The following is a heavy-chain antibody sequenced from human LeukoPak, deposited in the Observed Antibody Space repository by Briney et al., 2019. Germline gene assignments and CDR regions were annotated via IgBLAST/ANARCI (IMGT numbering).Heavy chain of an antibody. CDR1: GESFSGYY. CDR2: INHSGST. J-gene: IGHJ4*02. D-gene: IGHD3-10*01. CDR3: ARPSSMVRGQTGYFDY. Sequence: SETLSLTCAVYGESFSGYYWSWIRQPPGKGLEWIGEINHSGSTNYNPSLKSRVTILVDTSKNQFSLKLSSVTAADTAVYYCARPSSMVRGQTGYFDYWGQGTLVTVSS. V-gene: IGHV4-34*01.